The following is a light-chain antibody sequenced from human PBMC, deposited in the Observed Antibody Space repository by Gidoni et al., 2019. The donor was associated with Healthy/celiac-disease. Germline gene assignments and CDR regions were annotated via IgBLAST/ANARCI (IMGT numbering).Light chain of an antibody. CDR3: QQYNSYPYT. CDR2: KAT. Sequence: DIQMTQSPSTLSASVGDRVTITCRASQSISSWLAWYQQKPGKAPKLLIYKATSLESGVPSRFSGSGSGTEFTLTISSLQPDDFATYYCQQYNSYPYTFGQGTKLEIK. V-gene: IGKV1-5*03. CDR1: QSISSW. J-gene: IGKJ2*01.